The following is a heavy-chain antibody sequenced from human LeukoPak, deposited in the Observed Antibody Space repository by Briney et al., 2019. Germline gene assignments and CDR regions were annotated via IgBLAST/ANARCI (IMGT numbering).Heavy chain of an antibody. CDR3: ARDRVGAIQY. J-gene: IGHJ4*02. D-gene: IGHD1-26*01. Sequence: SETLSLTCTVSGGSISSSSYYWGWIRQPPGKGLELIGSIYYSGSTYYNPSLKSRVTISVDTSKNQFSLKLSSVTAADTAVYYCARDRVGAIQYWGQGTLVTVSS. CDR2: IYYSGST. CDR1: GGSISSSSYY. V-gene: IGHV4-39*07.